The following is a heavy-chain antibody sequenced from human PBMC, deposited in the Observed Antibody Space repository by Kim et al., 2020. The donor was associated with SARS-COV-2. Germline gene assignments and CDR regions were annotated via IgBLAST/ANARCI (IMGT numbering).Heavy chain of an antibody. J-gene: IGHJ4*02. CDR3: AHDSSGYGKFDN. Sequence: YYNPSLKRGVTASVDTSKNQFSRGLSSVTAADTAVYYCAHDSSGYGKFDNWGQGTLVTVSS. V-gene: IGHV4-39*01. D-gene: IGHD3-22*01.